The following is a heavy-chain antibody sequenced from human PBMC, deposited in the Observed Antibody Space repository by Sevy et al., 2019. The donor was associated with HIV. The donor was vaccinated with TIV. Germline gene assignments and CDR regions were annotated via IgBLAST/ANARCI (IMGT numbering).Heavy chain of an antibody. V-gene: IGHV3-7*01. D-gene: IGHD5-12*01. CDR2: IKQDGSEK. CDR1: GFTFNSYW. J-gene: IGHJ6*02. CDR3: AREGSPYDTYYYYYGMDI. Sequence: GGSLRLSCAASGFTFNSYWMSWVRQAPGKGLEWVANIKQDGSEKYYVDCVKGLFTISRDNSQNSLFLQMNTLRAEDTAVYYCAREGSPYDTYYYYYGMDIWGQGTTVTVSS.